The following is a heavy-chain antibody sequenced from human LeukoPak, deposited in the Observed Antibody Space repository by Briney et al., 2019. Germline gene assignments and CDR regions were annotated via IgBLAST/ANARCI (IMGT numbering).Heavy chain of an antibody. CDR3: ARDPCSGGSCYSPSAY. CDR1: GFTFSSYG. D-gene: IGHD2-15*01. Sequence: GGSLRLSCAASGFTFSSYGMHWVRQAPGKGLEWVAVIWYDGSNKYYADSVKGRFTISRDNSKNTLYLQMNSLRAKDTAVYYCARDPCSGGSCYSPSAYWGQGTLVTVSS. V-gene: IGHV3-33*08. J-gene: IGHJ4*02. CDR2: IWYDGSNK.